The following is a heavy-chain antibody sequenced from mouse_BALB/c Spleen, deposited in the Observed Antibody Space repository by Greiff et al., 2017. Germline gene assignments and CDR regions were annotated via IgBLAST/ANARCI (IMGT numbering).Heavy chain of an antibody. V-gene: IGHV2-2*02. D-gene: IGHD1-1*01. CDR2: IWSGGST. CDR3: ARNYYYGSSSGYFDV. Sequence: VQLQQSGPGLVQPSQSLSITCTVSGFSLTSYGVHWVRQSPGKGLEWLGVIWSGGSTDYNAAFISRLSISKDNSKSQVFFKMNSLQANDTAIYYCARNYYYGSSSGYFDVWGAGTTVTVSS. CDR1: GFSLTSYG. J-gene: IGHJ1*01.